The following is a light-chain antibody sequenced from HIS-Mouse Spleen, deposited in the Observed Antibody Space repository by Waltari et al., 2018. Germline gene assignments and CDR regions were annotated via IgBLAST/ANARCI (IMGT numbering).Light chain of an antibody. CDR2: GKN. J-gene: IGLJ2*01. CDR3: NSRDSSGNHVV. Sequence: SSELTQDPAVSVALGQTVRITCAGDSLRRYYDSWYQQKPGQAPVLVIYGKNNRPSGIPDRFSGSSSGNTASLTITGAQAEDEADYYCNSRDSSGNHVVFGGGTKLTVL. V-gene: IGLV3-19*01. CDR1: SLRRYY.